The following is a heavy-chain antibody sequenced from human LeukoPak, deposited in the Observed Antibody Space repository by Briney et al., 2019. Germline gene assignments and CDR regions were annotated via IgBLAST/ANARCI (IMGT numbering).Heavy chain of an antibody. V-gene: IGHV1-2*02. CDR1: GYSFTGYY. CDR3: ARDTNSYDAFDI. CDR2: MYPNSGGT. D-gene: IGHD5-18*01. J-gene: IGHJ3*02. Sequence: ASVQVSCKASGYSFTGYYMQWVRQAPGQGLEWMGWMYPNSGGTNYAQKFQGRVTMTRDTSISTVYMELSRLRSHDTAAYYCARDTNSYDAFDIWGQGTMVTVSS.